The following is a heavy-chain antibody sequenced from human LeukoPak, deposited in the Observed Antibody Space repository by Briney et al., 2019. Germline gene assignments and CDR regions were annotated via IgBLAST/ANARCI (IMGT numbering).Heavy chain of an antibody. CDR2: IYHSGST. J-gene: IGHJ4*02. CDR3: ARDGTVFGESGGGFGY. Sequence: KASETLSLTCAVSGDSISTNNWWSWVRQSPGKGLEWIAEIYHSGSTNYNPSLQSRVTISVDKSRNQFSLKLSSVTAADTAVYYCARDGTVFGESGGGFGYWGQGTLVTVSS. CDR1: GDSISTNNW. D-gene: IGHD3-10*02. V-gene: IGHV4-4*02.